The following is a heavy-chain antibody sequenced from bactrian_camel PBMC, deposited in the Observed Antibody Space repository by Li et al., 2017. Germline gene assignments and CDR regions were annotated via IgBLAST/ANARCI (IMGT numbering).Heavy chain of an antibody. CDR1: GLAFSNSC. J-gene: IGHJ4*01. V-gene: IGHV3S53*01. Sequence: HVQLVESGGGSVQVGGSLRLSCTASGLAFSNSCMGWFRQAPGKEREGVASLDFRGRMAYAESVKGRFTIPRDNSKNSAYLQMDNLKPSDTAVYYCAADFLRLPRYCDGSERGALSGLWGQGTQVTVS. D-gene: IGHD2*01. CDR2: LDFRGRM. CDR3: AADFLRLPRYCDGSERGALSGL.